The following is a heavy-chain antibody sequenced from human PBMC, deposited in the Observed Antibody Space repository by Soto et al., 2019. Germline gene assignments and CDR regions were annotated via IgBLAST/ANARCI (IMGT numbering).Heavy chain of an antibody. D-gene: IGHD3-10*01. CDR1: GGTFSSYA. CDR3: ARDLLMGSGSSRWFDP. Sequence: QVQLVQSGAEVKKPGSSVKVSCKASGGTFSSYAISWVRQAPGQGLEWMGGIIPIFGTANYAQKFQGRVTITADESTSTAYMELSSLRSEDTAVYYCARDLLMGSGSSRWFDPWGQGTLVTVSS. CDR2: IIPIFGTA. V-gene: IGHV1-69*01. J-gene: IGHJ5*02.